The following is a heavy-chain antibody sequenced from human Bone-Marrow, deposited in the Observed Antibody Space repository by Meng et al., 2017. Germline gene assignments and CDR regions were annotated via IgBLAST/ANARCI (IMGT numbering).Heavy chain of an antibody. CDR3: AKDGYCSSTSCYHNYYYGMDV. Sequence: GGSLRLAWAVSGFTFDDYAMHWVRQAPGKGLEWVSLISWDGGSTSYAESVKGGFPIYRDNSKNSLYLQMNSLRAEDTALYYCAKDGYCSSTSCYHNYYYGMDVWGQGTTVTVSS. CDR2: ISWDGGST. D-gene: IGHD2-2*01. V-gene: IGHV3-43D*04. J-gene: IGHJ6*02. CDR1: GFTFDDYA.